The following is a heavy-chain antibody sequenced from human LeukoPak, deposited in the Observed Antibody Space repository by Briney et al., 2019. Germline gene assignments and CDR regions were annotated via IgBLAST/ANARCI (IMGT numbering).Heavy chain of an antibody. D-gene: IGHD3-16*01. V-gene: IGHV5-51*01. Sequence: GESLKISCKGSGYSFTSYWIGWVRQVPGKGLEWMGIIYPGDSDTRYSPSFQGQVTISADKSISTAYLQWSSLKASDTAMYYCASHSITPTDAFDIWGQGTMVTVSS. CDR3: ASHSITPTDAFDI. J-gene: IGHJ3*02. CDR2: IYPGDSDT. CDR1: GYSFTSYW.